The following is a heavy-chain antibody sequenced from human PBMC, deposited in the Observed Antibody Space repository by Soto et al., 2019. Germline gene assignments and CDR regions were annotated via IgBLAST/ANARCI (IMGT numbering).Heavy chain of an antibody. J-gene: IGHJ4*02. CDR2: IWYDGSNK. D-gene: IGHD3-22*01. CDR3: AREVYDSSGYYPEVIDY. CDR1: GFTFSSYG. V-gene: IGHV3-33*01. Sequence: GGSLRLSCAASGFTFSSYGMHWVRQAPGKGLEWVAVIWYDGSNKYYADSVKGRFTISRDNSKNTLYLQMNSLRAEDTAVYYCAREVYDSSGYYPEVIDYWGQGTLVTVSS.